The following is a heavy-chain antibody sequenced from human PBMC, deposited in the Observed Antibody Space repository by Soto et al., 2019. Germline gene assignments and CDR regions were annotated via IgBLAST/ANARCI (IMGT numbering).Heavy chain of an antibody. CDR1: GYTFTGYY. V-gene: IGHV1-2*02. J-gene: IGHJ4*02. CDR3: ARDYDYGDSESVDY. Sequence: ASVKVSCKASGYTFTGYYMHWVRQAPGQGLEWMGWINPNSGGTNYAQKFQGRVTMTRDTSISTAYMELSRLRSDDTAVYYCARDYDYGDSESVDYWGQGTLVTVSS. D-gene: IGHD4-17*01. CDR2: INPNSGGT.